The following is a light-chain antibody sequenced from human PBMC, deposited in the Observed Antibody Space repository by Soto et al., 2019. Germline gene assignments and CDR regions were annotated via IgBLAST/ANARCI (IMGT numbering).Light chain of an antibody. V-gene: IGKV3-20*01. J-gene: IGKJ3*01. CDR1: QSVSSTY. CDR2: GAS. Sequence: EIVLTQSPGTLSLSPGERATLSCRASQSVSSTYLAWYQQKPGQAPRLLIYGASSRATGIPDRFSGSGSGRDFTLTISRLGPEDFAVYYCQQYDDSPSFTFGPGTKVDIK. CDR3: QQYDDSPSFT.